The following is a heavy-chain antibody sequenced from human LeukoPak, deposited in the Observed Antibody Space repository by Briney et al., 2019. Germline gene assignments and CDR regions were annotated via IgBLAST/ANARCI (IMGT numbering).Heavy chain of an antibody. Sequence: GGSLRLSCVASGFTFDDYAMHWVRQVPGKGLEWVCLTNWDGSRSFCADSVKGRFTISRDNSKNTLYLQMNTLRAEDTAVYYCARDGYSSAWHHRSLDYWGQGTLVTVSS. J-gene: IGHJ4*02. V-gene: IGHV3-43D*03. D-gene: IGHD6-19*01. CDR2: TNWDGSRS. CDR1: GFTFDDYA. CDR3: ARDGYSSAWHHRSLDY.